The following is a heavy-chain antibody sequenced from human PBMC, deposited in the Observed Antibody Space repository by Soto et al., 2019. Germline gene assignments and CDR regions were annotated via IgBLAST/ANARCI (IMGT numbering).Heavy chain of an antibody. D-gene: IGHD4-17*01. Sequence: SETLSLTCSVSGASISSRDYYWGWIRQTPGKGLEWIGNIDYNGTTNYNPSLKSRVTISVDLSKNQFSLRLSSVTTADTALYYCARTTAVPNTLRSRYFFDYWGQGTLVTVSS. V-gene: IGHV4-39*07. CDR3: ARTTAVPNTLRSRYFFDY. CDR1: GASISSRDYY. J-gene: IGHJ4*02. CDR2: IDYNGTT.